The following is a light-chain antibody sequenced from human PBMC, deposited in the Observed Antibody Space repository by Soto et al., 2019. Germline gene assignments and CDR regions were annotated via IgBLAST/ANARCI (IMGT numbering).Light chain of an antibody. J-gene: IGLJ2*01. Sequence: QSALTQPPSVSGSPGQSVTISCTGTSSDVGSYNRVSWYQQPPGTAPKLMIYEVSNRPSGVPDRFSGSKSGNTPSLTISGLQAEDEADYYCSSYTSSSTLKVFGGGTKLTVL. V-gene: IGLV2-18*02. CDR2: EVS. CDR1: SSDVGSYNR. CDR3: SSYTSSSTLKV.